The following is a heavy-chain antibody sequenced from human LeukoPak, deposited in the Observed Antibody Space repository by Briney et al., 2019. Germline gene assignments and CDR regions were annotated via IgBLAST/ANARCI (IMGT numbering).Heavy chain of an antibody. V-gene: IGHV3-23*01. D-gene: IGHD3-10*01. CDR1: GFTFSSYG. CDR2: ISGSGGST. CDR3: AKDADGSGSYSDY. Sequence: PPGGSLRLSCAASGFTFSSYGMSWVRQAPGKGLEWVSAISGSGGSTYYADSVKGRFTISRDNSKNTLYLQMNSLRAEDTAVYYCAKDADGSGSYSDYWGQGTLVTVSS. J-gene: IGHJ4*02.